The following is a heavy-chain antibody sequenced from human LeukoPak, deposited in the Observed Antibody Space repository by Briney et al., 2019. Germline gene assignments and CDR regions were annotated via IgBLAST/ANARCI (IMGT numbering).Heavy chain of an antibody. Sequence: SETLSLTCTVSGASIRHYYWSWIRQPPGKGLEWVGNLYHSGSPNYNPSLKSRVTISIDTAKNQFSLRLRSVTAADTAVYYCATLTGTTYPYYFDFWGQATLVTVSS. V-gene: IGHV4-59*01. CDR3: ATLTGTTYPYYFDF. J-gene: IGHJ4*02. D-gene: IGHD1-20*01. CDR2: LYHSGSP. CDR1: GASIRHYY.